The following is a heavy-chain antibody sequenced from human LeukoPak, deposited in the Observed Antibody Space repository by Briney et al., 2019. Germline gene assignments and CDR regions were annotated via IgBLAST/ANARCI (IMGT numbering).Heavy chain of an antibody. V-gene: IGHV1-24*01. J-gene: IGHJ3*02. Sequence: ASVEVSCKVSGYTLTELSMHWVRQAPGKGLEWMGGFDPENGETIYAQKFQGRVTMTEDTSTDTAYMELSSLRSEDTAVYYCATEKHVDIVATGEAFDIWGQGTMVTVSS. CDR3: ATEKHVDIVATGEAFDI. D-gene: IGHD5-12*01. CDR2: FDPENGET. CDR1: GYTLTELS.